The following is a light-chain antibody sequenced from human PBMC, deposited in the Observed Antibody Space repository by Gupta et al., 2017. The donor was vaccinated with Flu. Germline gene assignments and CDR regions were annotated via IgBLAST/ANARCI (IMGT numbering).Light chain of an antibody. V-gene: IGKV2-28*01. J-gene: IGKJ4*01. CDR1: QSLLNINGNHY. Sequence: DIVMTQSPLSLPVTPGEPASISCRSSQSLLNINGNHYLDWYLQKPGQSPQLLIYLGSNRASGVPDRFSGSGSGTDFTLKISRVEAEDVGLYYCMQALQTPITFGGGTKVEIK. CDR3: MQALQTPIT. CDR2: LGS.